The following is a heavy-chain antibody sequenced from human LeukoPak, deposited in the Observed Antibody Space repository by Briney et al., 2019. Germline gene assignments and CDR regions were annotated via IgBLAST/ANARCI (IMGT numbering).Heavy chain of an antibody. Sequence: ASVKVSCKASGYSFTSYDINWVRQVTGQGLEWMGWMNPNSGNTGYAQKFQGRVTMTRNNSISTAYMELSSLRSEDTAVYYCARVTHYYYGMDVWGQGTTVIVSS. J-gene: IGHJ6*02. CDR1: GYSFTSYD. CDR3: ARVTHYYYGMDV. V-gene: IGHV1-8*01. CDR2: MNPNSGNT. D-gene: IGHD1-14*01.